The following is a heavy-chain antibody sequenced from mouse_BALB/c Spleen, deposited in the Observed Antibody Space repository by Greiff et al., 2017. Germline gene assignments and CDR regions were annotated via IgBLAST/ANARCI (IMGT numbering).Heavy chain of an antibody. Sequence: EVMLVESGGGLVKPGGSLKLSCAASGFTFSSFGMHWVRQAPEKGLEWVAYISSGSSTIYYADTVKGRFTISRDNPKNTLFLQMTSLRSEDTAMYYCARSGYGNYVLFDYWGQGTTLTVSS. CDR2: ISSGSSTI. CDR1: GFTFSSFG. J-gene: IGHJ2*01. V-gene: IGHV5-17*02. CDR3: ARSGYGNYVLFDY. D-gene: IGHD2-1*01.